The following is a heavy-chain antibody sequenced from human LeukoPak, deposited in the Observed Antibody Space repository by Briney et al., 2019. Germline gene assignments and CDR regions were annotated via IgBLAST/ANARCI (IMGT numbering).Heavy chain of an antibody. V-gene: IGHV4-39*02. D-gene: IGHD5-12*01. J-gene: IGHJ4*02. CDR1: VGSISSSSYY. CDR2: IYYSGST. CDR3: ARDGVYSGYDYYFDY. Sequence: SETLSLTCTVSVGSISSSSYYWGWIRQPPGKGLEWIGIIYYSGSTYYNPSLKSRVTISVDTSKNQFSLKLSSVTAADTAVYYCARDGVYSGYDYYFDYWGQGTLVTVSS.